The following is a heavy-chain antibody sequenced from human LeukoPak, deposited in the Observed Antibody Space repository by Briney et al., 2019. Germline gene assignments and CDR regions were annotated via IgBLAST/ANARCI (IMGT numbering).Heavy chain of an antibody. CDR3: ARERYSRFDP. V-gene: IGHV3-7*04. CDR1: GFTLSSYW. J-gene: IGHJ5*02. Sequence: GGSLRLSCAASGFTLSSYWMSWVRQAPGNGLEWVANINLDGSGEYYVDSVKGRFTISRDNAKNSLYLQMNSLRAEDTAVYYCARERYSRFDPWGQGTLVTVSS. CDR2: INLDGSGE. D-gene: IGHD1-14*01.